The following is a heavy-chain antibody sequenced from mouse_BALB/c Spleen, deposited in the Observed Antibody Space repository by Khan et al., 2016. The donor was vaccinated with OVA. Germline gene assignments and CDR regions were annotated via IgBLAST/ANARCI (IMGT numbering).Heavy chain of an antibody. CDR2: IAPANGNT. D-gene: IGHD1-1*02. CDR1: GFNIKDTY. Sequence: VQLKESGAALVKPGASVDLSCTASGFNIKDTYIHWVKQRPEQGLEWIGRIAPANGNTKYDPKFQGKATITADTSSNTAYLRLSSLTSEDTAVYFCALPSYGARDCAVWGAGTTVTVSS. J-gene: IGHJ1*01. CDR3: ALPSYGARDCAV. V-gene: IGHV14-3*02.